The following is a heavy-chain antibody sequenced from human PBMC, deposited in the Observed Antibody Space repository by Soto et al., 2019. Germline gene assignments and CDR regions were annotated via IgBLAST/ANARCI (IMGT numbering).Heavy chain of an antibody. CDR3: ASALSFYGSGSYYRGGYYYYYMDV. CDR1: GGSISSYY. D-gene: IGHD3-10*01. Sequence: PSETLSLTCTVSGGSISSYYWSWIRQPQGKGLEWIGYIYYSGSTNYNPSLKSRVTISVDTSKNQFSLKLSSVTAADTAVYYCASALSFYGSGSYYRGGYYYYYMDVWGKGTTVTVSS. V-gene: IGHV4-59*01. J-gene: IGHJ6*03. CDR2: IYYSGST.